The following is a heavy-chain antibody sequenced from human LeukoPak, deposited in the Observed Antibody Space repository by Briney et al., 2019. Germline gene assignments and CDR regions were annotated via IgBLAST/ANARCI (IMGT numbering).Heavy chain of an antibody. V-gene: IGHV3-74*01. CDR3: ARGAPRIQLWLNWFDP. CDR2: INPDGSST. J-gene: IGHJ5*02. Sequence: GGSLRLSCAASGFTFSGYWMHWVRQAPGKGLVWVSRINPDGSSTSYADSVKGRFTISRDNAKNTLYLQMNSLRAEDTAVYYCARGAPRIQLWLNWFDPWGQGTLVTVSS. D-gene: IGHD5-18*01. CDR1: GFTFSGYW.